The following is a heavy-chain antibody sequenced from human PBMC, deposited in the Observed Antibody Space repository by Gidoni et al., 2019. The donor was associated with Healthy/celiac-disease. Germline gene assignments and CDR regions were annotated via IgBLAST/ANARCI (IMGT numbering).Heavy chain of an antibody. CDR3: ARIQESPYSSGWYWLNY. J-gene: IGHJ4*02. D-gene: IGHD6-19*01. CDR1: RFSTSNARMG. CDR2: IFSNDEK. Sequence: VTLKEAGPVLVKPTETPTLTCPASRFSTSNARMGVSWIRQPPGKALEWLAHIFSNDEKSYSTSLKSRLTISKDTSKSQVVLTMTNMDPVDTATYYCARIQESPYSSGWYWLNYWGQGTLVTVSS. V-gene: IGHV2-26*01.